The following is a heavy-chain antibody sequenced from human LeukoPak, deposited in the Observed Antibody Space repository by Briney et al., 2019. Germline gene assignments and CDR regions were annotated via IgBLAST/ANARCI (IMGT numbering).Heavy chain of an antibody. CDR1: GYTFTSYY. V-gene: IGHV1-46*01. CDR3: ARDIVVVPAAMSMDV. Sequence: ASVKVSCKASGYTFTSYYMHWVRQAPGQGLEWMGIINPSGGSTTYAQKFQGRVTMTRDTSTSTVYMELSSLRSEDTAVYYCARDIVVVPAAMSMDVWGQGTTVTVSS. CDR2: INPSGGST. J-gene: IGHJ6*02. D-gene: IGHD2-2*01.